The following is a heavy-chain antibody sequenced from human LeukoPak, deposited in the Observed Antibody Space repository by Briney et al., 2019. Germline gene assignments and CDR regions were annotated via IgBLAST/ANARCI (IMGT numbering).Heavy chain of an antibody. V-gene: IGHV3-7*01. Sequence: GGSLRLSCAASGFTFSSYWMSWVRQAPGKGLEWVANIKQDGSEKYYVDSVKGRFTISRDNAKNSLYLQMNSLRAEDTAVYYCARDREYTDYLHNWFDPWGQGTLVTVSS. J-gene: IGHJ5*02. CDR2: IKQDGSEK. D-gene: IGHD3-16*01. CDR3: ARDREYTDYLHNWFDP. CDR1: GFTFSSYW.